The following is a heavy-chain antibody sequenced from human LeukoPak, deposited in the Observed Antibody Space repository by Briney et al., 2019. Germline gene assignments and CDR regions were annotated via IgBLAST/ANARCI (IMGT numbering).Heavy chain of an antibody. Sequence: PSETLSLTCAVSGGSISSGTYSWSWIRQPPGKGLEWIGYSYYSGSTNYNPSLKSRVTISVDTSKNQFSLILSSVTTADTAVYYCAKVGLSVVVPAADDYWGQGTLVTVSS. J-gene: IGHJ4*02. V-gene: IGHV4-61*01. CDR2: SYYSGST. CDR3: AKVGLSVVVPAADDY. D-gene: IGHD2-2*01. CDR1: GGSISSGTYS.